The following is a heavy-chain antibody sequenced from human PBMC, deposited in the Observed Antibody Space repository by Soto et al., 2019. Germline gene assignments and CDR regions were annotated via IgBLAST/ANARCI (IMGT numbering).Heavy chain of an antibody. Sequence: SETLSLPCTVSGGSISSSSYYWGWIRQPPGKGLEWIGSIYYSGSTYYNPSLKSRVTISVDTSKNQFSLKLSSVTAADTAVYYCARHRGSSNHYYYMDVWGKGTTVTVSS. D-gene: IGHD6-13*01. CDR1: GGSISSSSYY. CDR2: IYYSGST. J-gene: IGHJ6*03. V-gene: IGHV4-39*01. CDR3: ARHRGSSNHYYYMDV.